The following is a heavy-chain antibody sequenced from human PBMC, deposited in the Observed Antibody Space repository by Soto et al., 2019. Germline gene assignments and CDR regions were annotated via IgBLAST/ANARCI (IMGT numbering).Heavy chain of an antibody. Sequence: QVQLVQSGAEVKKPGASVKVSCKASGYTFTGYYMHWVRQAPGQGLEWMGWINPNSGGTNYAQKCQGRGTMTRDTSISTANKELSRLRSDDTAVYYCAKGHSSGPFDYWGQGTLVTVSS. CDR3: AKGHSSGPFDY. V-gene: IGHV1-2*02. CDR2: INPNSGGT. J-gene: IGHJ4*02. CDR1: GYTFTGYY. D-gene: IGHD6-19*01.